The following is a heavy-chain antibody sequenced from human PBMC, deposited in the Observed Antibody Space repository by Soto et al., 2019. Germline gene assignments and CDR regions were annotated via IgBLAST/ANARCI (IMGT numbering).Heavy chain of an antibody. CDR3: SRDDSDWFFN. CDR1: GYTLTELS. Sequence: ASVKVSCKFSGYTLTELSMHCVRQAPGKGLEWMGGFDPEDGETIYAQKFQGRVTMTEDSKKTAYLQMNSLESEDTAVYYCSRDDSDWFFNWGRGTLVTVSS. J-gene: IGHJ4*02. CDR2: FDPEDGET. V-gene: IGHV1-24*01. D-gene: IGHD3-9*01.